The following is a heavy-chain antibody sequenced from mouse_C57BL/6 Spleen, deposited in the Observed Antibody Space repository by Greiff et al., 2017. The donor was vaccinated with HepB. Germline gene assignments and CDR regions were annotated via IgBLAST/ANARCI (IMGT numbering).Heavy chain of an antibody. CDR3: ARMARTIN. CDR2: INSNGGST. CDR1: GFTFSSYG. Sequence: EVRLVESGGGLVQPGGSLKLSCAASGFTFSSYGMSWVRQTPDKRLELVATINSNGGSTYYPDSVKGRFTLSRDNAKNTLYLQMSSLKSEDTAMYYCARMARTINWGQGTTLTVSS. V-gene: IGHV5-6-3*01. J-gene: IGHJ2*01.